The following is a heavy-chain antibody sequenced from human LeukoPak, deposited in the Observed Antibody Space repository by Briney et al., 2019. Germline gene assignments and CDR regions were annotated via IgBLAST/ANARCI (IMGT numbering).Heavy chain of an antibody. V-gene: IGHV1-18*01. D-gene: IGHD3-10*01. J-gene: IGHJ6*03. Sequence: ASVKVSCKASGYTFTSYGISWVRQAPGQGLEWMGWISAYNGNTKYAQKVQGRITMTTDTSTSTAYMELRSLRSDDTALYYCATVPMARGNFYYYMDVWGKGTTVTISS. CDR2: ISAYNGNT. CDR1: GYTFTSYG. CDR3: ATVPMARGNFYYYMDV.